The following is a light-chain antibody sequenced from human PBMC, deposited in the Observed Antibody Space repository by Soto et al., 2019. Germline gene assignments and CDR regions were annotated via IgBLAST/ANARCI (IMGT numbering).Light chain of an antibody. J-gene: IGKJ4*01. CDR2: DAS. V-gene: IGKV1-13*02. Sequence: AIQLTQSPSSLSASVGDRVTITCRASQAISSALAWYQQESGKAPKLLIYDASTLENGVPSRFSGSGSGTYFTLTISYLQPEDFATYYCQEFSSYPLTVGGGTKV. CDR1: QAISSA. CDR3: QEFSSYPLT.